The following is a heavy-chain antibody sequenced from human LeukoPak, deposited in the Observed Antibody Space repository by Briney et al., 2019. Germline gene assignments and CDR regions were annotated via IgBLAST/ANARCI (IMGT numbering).Heavy chain of an antibody. V-gene: IGHV3-53*01. CDR1: GFTVSSNY. Sequence: PGGSLRLSCAASGFTVSSNYMSWVRQAPGKGLEWVSVIYSGGSTYYADSVKGRFTISRDNSKNTLYLQMNSLRAEDTAVYYCARGYYDSSGYYYLDYWGQGTLVTVSS. CDR2: IYSGGST. CDR3: ARGYYDSSGYYYLDY. J-gene: IGHJ4*02. D-gene: IGHD3-22*01.